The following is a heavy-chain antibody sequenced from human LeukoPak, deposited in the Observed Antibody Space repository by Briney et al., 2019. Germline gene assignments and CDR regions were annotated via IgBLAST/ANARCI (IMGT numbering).Heavy chain of an antibody. J-gene: IGHJ6*02. Sequence: GESLKISCKGSGYSFTSYWIGWVRQMPGKGLEWMGIIYPGDSDTRYSPSFQGQVTISADKSISTAYLRWSSLKASDTAMYYCARHQTTVTPDYYYYYGMDVWGQGTTVTVSS. V-gene: IGHV5-51*01. CDR1: GYSFTSYW. CDR3: ARHQTTVTPDYYYYYGMDV. CDR2: IYPGDSDT. D-gene: IGHD4-17*01.